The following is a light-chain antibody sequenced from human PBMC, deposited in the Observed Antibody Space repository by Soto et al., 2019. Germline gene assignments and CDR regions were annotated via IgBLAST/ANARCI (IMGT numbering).Light chain of an antibody. CDR2: WAS. Sequence: DIVMTQSPDSLAVSLGERATINCKSSQNVLYSSNNKNYLAWYQQQPGQPPKLLIYWASTRESGVPDRFSGSGSGTDFTLTISSLQAEDVAVYYCQQYYSIPLTFGPGTKVDV. CDR3: QQYYSIPLT. J-gene: IGKJ3*01. V-gene: IGKV4-1*01. CDR1: QNVLYSSNNKNY.